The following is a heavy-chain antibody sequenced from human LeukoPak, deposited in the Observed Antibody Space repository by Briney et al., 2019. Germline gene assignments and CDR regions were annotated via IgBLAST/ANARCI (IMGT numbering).Heavy chain of an antibody. V-gene: IGHV3-33*06. CDR3: VKDRAGSFCLDS. CDR2: IWKDGSNK. J-gene: IGHJ4*02. D-gene: IGHD1-26*01. Sequence: GGSLRLSCAEHGFPFRSYPMHWVRQGPGKGLEWLSVIWKDGSNKYYADSVKGRFTISRDNSKNTLFLQMDSLRADDTAVYYCVKDRAGSFCLDSWGQGSLVTVSS. CDR1: GFPFRSYP.